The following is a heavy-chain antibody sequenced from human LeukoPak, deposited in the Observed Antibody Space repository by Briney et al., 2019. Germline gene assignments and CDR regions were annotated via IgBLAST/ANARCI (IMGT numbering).Heavy chain of an antibody. J-gene: IGHJ4*02. Sequence: GGSLRLSRAASGFTFSSYGMHWVRQAPGKGLEWVAVIWYDGSNKYYADSVKGRFTISRDNSKNTLYLQMNSLRAEDTAVYYCARDIRRYCSSTSCQNFDYWGQGTLVTVSS. D-gene: IGHD2-2*01. CDR1: GFTFSSYG. CDR2: IWYDGSNK. CDR3: ARDIRRYCSSTSCQNFDY. V-gene: IGHV3-33*01.